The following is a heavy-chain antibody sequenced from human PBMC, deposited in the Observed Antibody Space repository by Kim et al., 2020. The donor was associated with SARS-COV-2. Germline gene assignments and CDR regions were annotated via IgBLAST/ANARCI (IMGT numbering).Heavy chain of an antibody. Sequence: SETLSLTCTVSGGSVSSGSYHWSWIRQPPGKALDWIGCIYYTGSTNYNPSLKSRVTISVDTSKNQFSLKLSSVTAADTAVYYCARSNFYDSNGYYYDYWGQGTLVTVSS. D-gene: IGHD3-22*01. V-gene: IGHV4-61*01. J-gene: IGHJ4*02. CDR1: GGSVSSGSYH. CDR3: ARSNFYDSNGYYYDY. CDR2: IYYTGST.